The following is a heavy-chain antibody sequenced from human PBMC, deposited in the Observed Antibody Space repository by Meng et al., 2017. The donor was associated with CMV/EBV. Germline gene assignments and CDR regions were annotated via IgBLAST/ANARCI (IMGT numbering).Heavy chain of an antibody. V-gene: IGHV1-69*05. CDR1: GGTFSSYA. Sequence: SVKVSCKASGGTFSSYAISWVRQAPGQGLEWMGGIIPIFGTANYAQKFQGRVTITTDESTSTAYMELSSLRSEDTVVYYCAREGTFGDFWSGYYSYYGMDVWGQGTTVTVSS. CDR3: AREGTFGDFWSGYYSYYGMDV. CDR2: IIPIFGTA. D-gene: IGHD3-3*01. J-gene: IGHJ6*02.